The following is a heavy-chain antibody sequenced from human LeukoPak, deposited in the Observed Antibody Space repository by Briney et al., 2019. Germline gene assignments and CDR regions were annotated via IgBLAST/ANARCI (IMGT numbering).Heavy chain of an antibody. D-gene: IGHD5-18*01. CDR3: AKGALIGRGYSYGYYDY. J-gene: IGHJ4*02. V-gene: IGHV3-23*01. CDR1: GFTFSTYA. CDR2: ISGNGDST. Sequence: GGSLRLSCAASGFTFSTYAMSWVRQAPGKGLEWVSAISGNGDSTYYADSVKGRFTISRDNSKNTLYLQMNSLRAEDTAAYYCAKGALIGRGYSYGYYDYWGQGTLVTVSS.